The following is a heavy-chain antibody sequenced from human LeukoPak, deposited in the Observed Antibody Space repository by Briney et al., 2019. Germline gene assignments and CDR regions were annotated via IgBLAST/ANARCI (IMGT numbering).Heavy chain of an antibody. Sequence: SETLSLTCTVSGGSTSAYYWTWLRQPTGKGLEWIAYINYSGSTKYNPSLQSRVAMSIDTSKNQFSLRLSSVTAADTALYYCARRYDYDISGYYYYYMEVWAKGTSVTVCS. D-gene: IGHD3-22*01. V-gene: IGHV4-59*01. J-gene: IGHJ6*03. CDR2: INYSGST. CDR1: GGSTSAYY. CDR3: ARRYDYDISGYYYYYMEV.